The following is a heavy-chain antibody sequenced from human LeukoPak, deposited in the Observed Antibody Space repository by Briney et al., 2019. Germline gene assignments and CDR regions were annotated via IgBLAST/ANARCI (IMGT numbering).Heavy chain of an antibody. Sequence: GGSLRLSCSASGCRFDDHGMSWVRQVPGKGLDWVSGINWNGASTGYGDSVNGRFTISRDNAKNSLYLQMNSLRAEDTALYYCAGGDRNGWYFDYWGQGILVTVSS. CDR2: INWNGAST. D-gene: IGHD6-19*01. CDR1: GCRFDDHG. CDR3: AGGDRNGWYFDY. J-gene: IGHJ4*02. V-gene: IGHV3-20*04.